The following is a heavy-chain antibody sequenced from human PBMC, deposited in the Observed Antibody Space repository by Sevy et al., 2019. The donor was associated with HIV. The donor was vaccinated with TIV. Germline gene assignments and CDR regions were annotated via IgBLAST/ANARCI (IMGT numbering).Heavy chain of an antibody. V-gene: IGHV3-21*01. D-gene: IGHD6-19*01. Sequence: GGSLRLSCAASGFTFSSYSMNWVRQAPGKGLEWVSSISSSSYIYYGASVKGRFTISRDNAKNSLYLQMNSLRAGDTAVYYCARDRGIAVATDAFDIWGQGTMVTVSS. CDR2: ISSSSYI. CDR3: ARDRGIAVATDAFDI. CDR1: GFTFSSYS. J-gene: IGHJ3*02.